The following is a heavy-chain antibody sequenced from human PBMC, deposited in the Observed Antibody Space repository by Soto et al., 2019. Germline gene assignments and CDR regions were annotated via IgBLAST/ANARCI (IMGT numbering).Heavy chain of an antibody. CDR1: GYTFITSG. CDR2: ISPANGDK. V-gene: IGHV1-18*01. CDR3: ARGRYFATTHRQWWYFDF. Sequence: QVELMQSGPEVKRPGTSVKVSCKASGYTFITSGINWVRQTPGQPLEWVGWISPANGDKKYAQKFKVRVILTSETSTDTVNMELTNLRSDDTAVYFCARGRYFATTHRQWWYFDFWGRGTPVTVSS. J-gene: IGHJ2*01. D-gene: IGHD6-19*01.